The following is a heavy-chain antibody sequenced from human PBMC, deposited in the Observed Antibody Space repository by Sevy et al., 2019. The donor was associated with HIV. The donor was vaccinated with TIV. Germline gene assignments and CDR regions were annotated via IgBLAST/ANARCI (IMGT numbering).Heavy chain of an antibody. Sequence: GGSLRLCCAASGFAFYDYSMSWIRQAPGKGLEWVATLSFGCGKINYADSVKGRFTISRDNSKNSFYLQMDNLSVDDTGLYYGAREGCTRPHDYWGQGTRVTVSS. CDR3: AREGCTRPHDY. D-gene: IGHD2-8*01. J-gene: IGHJ4*02. CDR2: LSFGCGKI. V-gene: IGHV3-23*01. CDR1: GFAFYDYS.